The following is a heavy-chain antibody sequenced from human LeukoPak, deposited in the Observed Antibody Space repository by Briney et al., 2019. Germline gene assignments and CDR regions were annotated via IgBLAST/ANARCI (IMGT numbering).Heavy chain of an antibody. CDR2: IYYSGST. J-gene: IGHJ4*02. V-gene: IGHV4-59*01. CDR1: GGSMSSYY. Sequence: SETLSLTCTVSGGSMSSYYWTWIRQPPGKGLEWIGYIYYSGSTNYNPSLKNRITISVDTSNNHFSLKLRSVSAARTAVSFCVRADYYDSGGYPLDYGDKGTLVTVSS. D-gene: IGHD3-22*01. CDR3: VRADYYDSGGYPLDY.